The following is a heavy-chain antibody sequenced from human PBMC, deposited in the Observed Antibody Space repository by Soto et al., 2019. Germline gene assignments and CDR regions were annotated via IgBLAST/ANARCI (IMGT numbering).Heavy chain of an antibody. CDR2: IYYSGST. J-gene: IGHJ5*02. CDR1: GGSISSSSFH. CDR3: ARRERAAGTDWWFDP. Sequence: QLQLQESGPGLVKPSETLSLTCTVSGGSISSSSFHWGWIRQPPGKGLEWIGRIYYSGSTYYSPCLKSRVPISVDTSKTQFSLKLSSVTAADTAVYYCARRERAAGTDWWFDPWGQGTLVTVSS. D-gene: IGHD6-13*01. V-gene: IGHV4-39*01.